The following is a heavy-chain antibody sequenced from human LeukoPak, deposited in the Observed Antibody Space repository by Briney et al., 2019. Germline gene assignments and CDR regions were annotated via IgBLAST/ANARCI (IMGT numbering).Heavy chain of an antibody. J-gene: IGHJ6*02. Sequence: GGSLRLSCAGSGFTFSNYWMSWVRQAPGKGLEWVANIKQDGSEKYYVDSVKGRFTISRDNAKNSLYLQMNSLRAEDTAVYYCAREGRDYYGMGVWGQGTTVTVSS. CDR2: IKQDGSEK. CDR1: GFTFSNYW. V-gene: IGHV3-7*05. CDR3: AREGRDYYGMGV.